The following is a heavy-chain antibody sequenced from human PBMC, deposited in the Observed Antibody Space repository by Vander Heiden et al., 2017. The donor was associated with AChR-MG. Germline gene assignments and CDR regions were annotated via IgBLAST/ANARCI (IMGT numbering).Heavy chain of an antibody. D-gene: IGHD3-3*01. CDR3: ARAEGNYDHYYYGMDV. V-gene: IGHV1-69*04. CDR1: GGTFRSDA. J-gene: IGHJ6*02. CDR2: VIPMLGIA. Sequence: QVQLVQSGAEVKKPGSSVEVSCKASGGTFRSDAINWVRQAPGQGLEWVGRVIPMLGIANYAQKFQGRVTMTADKFTNIAYMELASLSSNDTAVYYCARAEGNYDHYYYGMDVWGQGTTVTVTS.